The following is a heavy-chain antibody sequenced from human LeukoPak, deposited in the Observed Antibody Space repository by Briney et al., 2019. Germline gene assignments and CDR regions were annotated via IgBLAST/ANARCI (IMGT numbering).Heavy chain of an antibody. D-gene: IGHD3-16*02. CDR1: GGSIGTYY. CDR2: IYVTGT. CDR3: ARHIGGGIENMDV. J-gene: IGHJ6*03. Sequence: SETLSLTCTVSGGSIGTYYWSWVRQSPGTGLEWIGYIYVTGTRYNPYLQSRVTISVDRSRNQFFLKMTSVTAADTAVYYCARHIGGGIENMDVWGRGTKVTVSS. V-gene: IGHV4-59*08.